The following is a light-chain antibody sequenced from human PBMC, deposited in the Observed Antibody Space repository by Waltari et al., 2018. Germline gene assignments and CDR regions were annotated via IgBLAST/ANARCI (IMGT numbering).Light chain of an antibody. Sequence: DIVIIQSPDSLAVSLGERATINCTSSQSLLYSSNNMNYLTWYQQKPGQPPKLLIYWASTRGSGVPDRFSGSGSGTDFTLTISSLQAEDVAVYYCQQYYDNPRTFGQGTKLEIK. J-gene: IGKJ2*01. CDR1: QSLLYSSNNMNY. CDR3: QQYYDNPRT. CDR2: WAS. V-gene: IGKV4-1*01.